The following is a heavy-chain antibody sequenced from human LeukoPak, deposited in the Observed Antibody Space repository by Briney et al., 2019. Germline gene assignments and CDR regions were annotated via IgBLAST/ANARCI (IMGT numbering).Heavy chain of an antibody. V-gene: IGHV3-21*01. J-gene: IGHJ4*02. Sequence: GGSLTLSCSASGFTFSSYSMDWLRQAPGKGLEWVSSISSSSSYKYYADSVKGRFTISRDNAKNSLYLPMNSLRAEDTAVYYCVRELSGSFYLDGYFDYWRQGTLVTVSS. CDR1: GFTFSSYS. CDR3: VRELSGSFYLDGYFDY. D-gene: IGHD1-26*01. CDR2: ISSSSSYK.